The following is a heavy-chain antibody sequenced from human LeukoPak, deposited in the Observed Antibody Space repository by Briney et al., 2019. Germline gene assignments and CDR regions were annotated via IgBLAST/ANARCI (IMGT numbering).Heavy chain of an antibody. CDR2: IYHSGST. Sequence: PSETLSLTCAVSGGSISSTNWWNWVRQPPGKGLEWIGEIYHSGSTNYNPSLKSRVTISVDKSNNQFSLKVTSVTAADTAVCYCAKYSSSGGFYYGMDVWGQGTTVTVSS. CDR3: AKYSSSGGFYYGMDV. D-gene: IGHD6-13*01. J-gene: IGHJ6*02. V-gene: IGHV4-4*02. CDR1: GGSISSTNW.